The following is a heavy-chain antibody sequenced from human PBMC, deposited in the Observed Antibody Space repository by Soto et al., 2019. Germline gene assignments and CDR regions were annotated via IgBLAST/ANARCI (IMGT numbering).Heavy chain of an antibody. D-gene: IGHD1-1*01. Sequence: DVQLLESGGRLVQPGGSLRLSCAASGFTFNAYSLSWVRQAPGKGLERVSAISTTGGSTYYADSVKGRFTISRDNSQNTLTLQMNSLRAEDTAVYYCARPDGATYNFRYWGQGTLVTVSS. CDR1: GFTFNAYS. CDR2: ISTTGGST. V-gene: IGHV3-23*01. J-gene: IGHJ4*02. CDR3: ARPDGATYNFRY.